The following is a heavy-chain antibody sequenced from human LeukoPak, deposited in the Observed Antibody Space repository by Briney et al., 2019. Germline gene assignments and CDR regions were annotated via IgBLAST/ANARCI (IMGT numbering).Heavy chain of an antibody. CDR1: GGSFSGYY. V-gene: IGHV4-34*01. Sequence: SETLSLTCAVYGGSFSGYYWSWIRQPPGKGLEWIGEINHSGSTNYNPSLKSRVTISVDTSKNQFSLKLSSVTAADTAVYYCARGEVTSRWGYSSSRGWFDPWGQGTLVTVSS. D-gene: IGHD6-13*01. CDR2: INHSGST. CDR3: ARGEVTSRWGYSSSRGWFDP. J-gene: IGHJ5*02.